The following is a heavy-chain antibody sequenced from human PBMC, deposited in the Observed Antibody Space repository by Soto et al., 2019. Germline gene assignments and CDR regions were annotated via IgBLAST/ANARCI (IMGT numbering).Heavy chain of an antibody. V-gene: IGHV1-18*01. D-gene: IGHD1-7*01. CDR2: ISAYNGNT. CDR3: ARDYNWNYVGNGLGYNWFDP. J-gene: IGHJ5*02. Sequence: ASVKVSCKASGYTFTSYGISWVRQAPGQGLEWMGWISAYNGNTNYAQKLQGRVTMTTDTSTSTAYMELRSLRSDDTAVYYCARDYNWNYVGNGLGYNWFDPWGQGTLVTVSS. CDR1: GYTFTSYG.